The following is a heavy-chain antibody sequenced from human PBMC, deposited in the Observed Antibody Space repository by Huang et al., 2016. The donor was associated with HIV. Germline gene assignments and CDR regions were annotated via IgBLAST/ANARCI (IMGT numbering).Heavy chain of an antibody. CDR1: GFTFSGYG. D-gene: IGHD6-19*01. V-gene: IGHV3-30*02. J-gene: IGHJ4*02. Sequence: QVQVVESGGGVVQPGGSLRLSCAASGFTFSGYGMHWVRPAPGKGLEWVAVIRHDGNNKYYADSVKGRFTVSRDTSKNTLYLHMNSLRPADTAVYYCVKETVQWLVTYWGQGTLVTVSS. CDR2: IRHDGNNK. CDR3: VKETVQWLVTY.